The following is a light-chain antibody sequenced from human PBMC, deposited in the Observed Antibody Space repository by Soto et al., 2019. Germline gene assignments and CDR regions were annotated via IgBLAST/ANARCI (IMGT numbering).Light chain of an antibody. CDR3: QQYGSSPVS. V-gene: IGKV3-20*01. Sequence: EIVLTQSPGTLSLSPGERATLSCRASQSVSSSNLAWYQHKPGQAPRLVMYGASSRATGIPDWFSGSGSGTDFTLTISRLEPEDFAIYYCQQYGSSPVSFGQGTKLEIK. CDR1: QSVSSSN. J-gene: IGKJ2*03. CDR2: GAS.